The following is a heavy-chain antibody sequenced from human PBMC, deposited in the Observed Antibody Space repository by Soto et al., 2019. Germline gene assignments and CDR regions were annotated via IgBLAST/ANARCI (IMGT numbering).Heavy chain of an antibody. J-gene: IGHJ4*02. CDR2: IDPSGGVT. Sequence: QVQLIQFGAEVKKPGASVKVSCRASGYTFTKFHIHWVRQAPGQGLEWMGMIDPSGGVTRDAKRFQGRITIPSDTSTSSVYMELRGLTSEDTAVYYCARDVIGQDNYETIGYYFDHWGPGTLVPVSS. CDR3: ARDVIGQDNYETIGYYFDH. D-gene: IGHD3-16*01. CDR1: GYTFTKFH. V-gene: IGHV1-46*01.